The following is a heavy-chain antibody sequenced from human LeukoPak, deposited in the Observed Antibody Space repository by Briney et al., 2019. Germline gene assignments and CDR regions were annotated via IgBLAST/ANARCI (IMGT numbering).Heavy chain of an antibody. D-gene: IGHD3-10*01. J-gene: IGHJ6*04. V-gene: IGHV1-69*06. Sequence: ASVTVSCKASGGTFSSYAISWVRQAPGEGLEWMGGIIPIFGTANYAQKFQGRVTITADKSTSTAYMELSSLRSEDTAVYYCARVDGSGGMDVWGKGTTVTVSS. CDR1: GGTFSSYA. CDR3: ARVDGSGGMDV. CDR2: IIPIFGTA.